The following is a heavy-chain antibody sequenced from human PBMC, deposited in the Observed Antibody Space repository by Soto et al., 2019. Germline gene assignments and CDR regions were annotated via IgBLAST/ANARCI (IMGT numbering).Heavy chain of an antibody. J-gene: IGHJ6*02. Sequence: EVQLVESGGGLVKPGGSLRLSCAASGFTFSSYSMNWVRQAPGKGLEWVSSISSSSSYIYYADSVKGRFTISRDNAKNSLYRQMNSLRAEDTAVYYCARVATAYSYGMDVWGQGTTVTVSS. CDR1: GFTFSSYS. CDR2: ISSSSSYI. V-gene: IGHV3-21*01. CDR3: ARVATAYSYGMDV.